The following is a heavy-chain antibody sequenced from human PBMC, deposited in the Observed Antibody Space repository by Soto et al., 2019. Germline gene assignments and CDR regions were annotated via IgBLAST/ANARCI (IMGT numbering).Heavy chain of an antibody. D-gene: IGHD6-13*01. CDR1: WCTFISHA. J-gene: IGHJ4*02. Sequence: VGSLRLSLGASWCTFISHAMRRIRQASRKGLEWVSAISGSGGSTYYADSVKGRFTISRDNSKNTLYVQMNGLRAEDTAVYYCAKDQQQLVRRSYFDYWGQGTLVTVSS. CDR3: AKDQQQLVRRSYFDY. V-gene: IGHV3-23*01. CDR2: ISGSGGST.